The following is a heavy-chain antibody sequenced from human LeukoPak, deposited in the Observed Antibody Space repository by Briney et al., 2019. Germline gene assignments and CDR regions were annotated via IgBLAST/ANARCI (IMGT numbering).Heavy chain of an antibody. V-gene: IGHV4-4*07. D-gene: IGHD6-19*01. CDR2: IYTSRST. Sequence: SETLSLTCTVAGGSISSYYWSWIRQPAGKGPEWIGRIYTSRSTNYNPSLKSRVTMSVDTSKNQFSLKLSSVTAADTAVYYCARDPGSGWYQDYWGQGTLVTVSS. CDR3: ARDPGSGWYQDY. CDR1: GGSISSYY. J-gene: IGHJ4*02.